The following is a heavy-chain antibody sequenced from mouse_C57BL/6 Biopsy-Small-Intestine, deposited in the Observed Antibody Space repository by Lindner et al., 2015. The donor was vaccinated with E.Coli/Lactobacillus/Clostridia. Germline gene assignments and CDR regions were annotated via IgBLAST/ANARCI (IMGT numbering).Heavy chain of an antibody. CDR1: GYAFSSSW. D-gene: IGHD2-5*01. V-gene: IGHV1-82*01. J-gene: IGHJ2*01. Sequence: VQLQESGPELVKPGASVKISCKASGYAFSSSWMNWVKQRPGKGLEWIGRIYPGDGDTNYNGKSKGKATLTADKSSSTAYMQLSSLTSEDSAVYFCATYSNYDYWGQGTTLTVSS. CDR2: IYPGDGDT. CDR3: ATYSNYDY.